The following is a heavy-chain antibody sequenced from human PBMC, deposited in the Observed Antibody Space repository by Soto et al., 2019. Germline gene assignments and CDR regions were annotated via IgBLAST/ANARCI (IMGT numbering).Heavy chain of an antibody. V-gene: IGHV3-74*01. D-gene: IGHD3-22*01. CDR3: AREPNYSDSSGPGW. J-gene: IGHJ4*02. Sequence: EVQLVESGGGLVQPGGSLRLSCAASGFTFGNYWMHWVRQAPGKGLVWVSRISRDGSSSTYADSVKGRFTISRDNAKNTLYQQMNSLRAEDTAVYYCAREPNYSDSSGPGWWGQGTLVTVSS. CDR1: GFTFGNYW. CDR2: ISRDGSSS.